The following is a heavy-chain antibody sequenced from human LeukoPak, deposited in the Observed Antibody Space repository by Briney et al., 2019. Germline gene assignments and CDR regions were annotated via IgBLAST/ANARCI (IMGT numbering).Heavy chain of an antibody. V-gene: IGHV3-30*18. CDR2: ISYDGSDK. J-gene: IGHJ2*01. Sequence: GGSLRLSCAASGFTFNSYAMHWVRQAPGKGLEWVALISYDGSDKYYADSVKGRFTISRDNSKNTLYVQMNSLRAEDTALYYCAKELSGWYFDLWGRGTLVTVSS. D-gene: IGHD2-15*01. CDR1: GFTFNSYA. CDR3: AKELSGWYFDL.